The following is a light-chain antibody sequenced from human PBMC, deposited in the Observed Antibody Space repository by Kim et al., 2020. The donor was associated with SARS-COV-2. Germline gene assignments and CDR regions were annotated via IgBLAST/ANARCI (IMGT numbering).Light chain of an antibody. CDR3: QQYYSVPLT. Sequence: ASVGDRVTITSRASQGISNSLVWYQHKSGKAPNLLLYTPSTLHSGVPSRFSGSGSGTDYTLTISSLQPEDFATYYCQQYYSVPLTFGGGTKVDIK. CDR2: TPS. CDR1: QGISNS. J-gene: IGKJ4*01. V-gene: IGKV1-NL1*01.